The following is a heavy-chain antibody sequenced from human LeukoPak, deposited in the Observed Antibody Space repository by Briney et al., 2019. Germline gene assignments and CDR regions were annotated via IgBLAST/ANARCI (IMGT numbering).Heavy chain of an antibody. CDR3: AKDAAFLRGYFDY. Sequence: GGSLRLSCAAYGFTFSNYARSWVRQAPGKGLEWVSGICCSGGSTYYPDSVRGLFTISRDNSKNSLYLQRNILAAEATAVYYCAKDAAFLRGYFDYWGEGTLGTVSS. CDR2: ICCSGGST. D-gene: IGHD6-25*01. V-gene: IGHV3-23*01. CDR1: GFTFSNYA. J-gene: IGHJ4*02.